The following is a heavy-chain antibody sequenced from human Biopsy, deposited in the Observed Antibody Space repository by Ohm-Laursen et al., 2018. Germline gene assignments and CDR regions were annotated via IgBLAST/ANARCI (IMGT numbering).Heavy chain of an antibody. CDR2: ISDSGGST. J-gene: IGHJ4*02. CDR1: GFIFSSYA. V-gene: IGHV3-23*01. CDR3: AKARSGSSNSCYNY. D-gene: IGHD2-2*02. Sequence: SLRLSCAASGFIFSSYAMSWVRQAPGKGLEWVSGISDSGGSTYYADSVKGRFTISRDNSKNTLYLEMNSLRAEDTAIYYCAKARSGSSNSCYNYWCQGTLVIVSS.